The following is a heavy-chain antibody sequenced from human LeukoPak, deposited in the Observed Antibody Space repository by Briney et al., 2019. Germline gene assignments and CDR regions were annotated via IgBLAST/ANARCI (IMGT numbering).Heavy chain of an antibody. CDR3: ARVTYSTSSGNYYYYMDV. V-gene: IGHV4-59*01. CDR1: GGSISSYY. Sequence: SETLSLTCTVSGGSISSYYWSWIRQPPGKGLEWIGYIYYSGSTNYNPSLKSRVTISVDTSKNQFSLRLTSVTAADTAVYYCARVTYSTSSGNYYYYMDVWGKGTTVTVSS. J-gene: IGHJ6*03. D-gene: IGHD6-6*01. CDR2: IYYSGST.